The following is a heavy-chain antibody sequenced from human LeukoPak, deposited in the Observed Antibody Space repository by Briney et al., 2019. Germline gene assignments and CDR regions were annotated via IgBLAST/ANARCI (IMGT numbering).Heavy chain of an antibody. CDR1: GGPFSGYY. Sequence: SETLSLTCAVYGGPFSGYYWSWIRQPPGKGLEWIGEINHSGSTNYNPSLKSRVTISVDTSKNQFSLKLSSVTAADTAVYYCARAPYYDFWSGYYGGGTNFDYWGQGTLVTVSS. V-gene: IGHV4-34*01. CDR3: ARAPYYDFWSGYYGGGTNFDY. D-gene: IGHD3-3*01. J-gene: IGHJ4*02. CDR2: INHSGST.